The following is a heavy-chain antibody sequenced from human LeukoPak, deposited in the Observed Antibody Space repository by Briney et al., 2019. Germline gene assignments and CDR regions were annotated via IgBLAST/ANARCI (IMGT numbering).Heavy chain of an antibody. D-gene: IGHD2-2*01. V-gene: IGHV3-23*01. CDR2: ISPAGDST. J-gene: IGHJ4*02. Sequence: HPGGSLRLSCTASGFTFSDYSMSWVRQAPGAGLEWVSAISPAGDSTTDADSVKGRFTISRDNSKSTLYLQMNGLTAEDTALYYCARRLVTAGITDFFDSWGQGTLVSVSS. CDR3: ARRLVTAGITDFFDS. CDR1: GFTFSDYS.